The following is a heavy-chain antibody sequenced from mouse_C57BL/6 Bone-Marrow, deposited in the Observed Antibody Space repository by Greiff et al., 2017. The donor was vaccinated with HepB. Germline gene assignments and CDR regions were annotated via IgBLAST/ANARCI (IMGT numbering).Heavy chain of an antibody. Sequence: EVQGVESGGGLVQPKGSLKLSCAASGFSFNTYAMNWVRQAPGKGLEWVARIRSKSNNYATYYADSVKDRFTISRDDSESMLYLQMNNLKTEDTAMYYCVSSTVVPFAYWGQGTLVTVSA. CDR3: VSSTVVPFAY. CDR1: GFSFNTYA. J-gene: IGHJ3*01. V-gene: IGHV10-1*01. CDR2: IRSKSNNYAT. D-gene: IGHD1-1*01.